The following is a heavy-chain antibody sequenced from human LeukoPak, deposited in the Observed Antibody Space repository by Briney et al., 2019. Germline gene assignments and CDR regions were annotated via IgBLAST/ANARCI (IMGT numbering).Heavy chain of an antibody. D-gene: IGHD7-27*01. J-gene: IGHJ3*02. CDR2: ISSDSNYI. V-gene: IGHV3-21*01. CDR3: ARDLTGDDAFDI. Sequence: PGGSLRLSCAASGFTFSSYSMNWVRQTSGKGLEWVSAISSDSNYIYYADSVKGRFTISRDNAKNSLYLQMNSLRAEDTAVYYCARDLTGDDAFDIWGQGTMVTVSS. CDR1: GFTFSSYS.